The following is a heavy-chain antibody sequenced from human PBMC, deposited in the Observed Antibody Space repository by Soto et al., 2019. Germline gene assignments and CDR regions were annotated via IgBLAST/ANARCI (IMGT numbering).Heavy chain of an antibody. CDR3: ARDTCSGGSCYDLFRY. Sequence: GGSLRLSCAASGFTFSSYAMHWVRQAPGKGLEWVAVISYDGSNKYYADSVKGRFTISRDNSKNTLYLQMNSLRAEDTAVYYCARDTCSGGSCYDLFRYWGQGTLVTVSS. V-gene: IGHV3-30-3*01. CDR1: GFTFSSYA. CDR2: ISYDGSNK. D-gene: IGHD2-15*01. J-gene: IGHJ4*02.